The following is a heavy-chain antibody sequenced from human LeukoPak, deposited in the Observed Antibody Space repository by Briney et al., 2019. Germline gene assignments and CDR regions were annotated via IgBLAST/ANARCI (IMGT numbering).Heavy chain of an antibody. Sequence: GRSLRLSCAASGFTFNSYGMHWVRQAPGKGLEWVAVISYDGSNKYYADFVKGRFTISRDNSKNTLYLQMNSLRAEDTAVYYCAKDPRNYYDSSGYYADYWGQGTLVTVSS. CDR1: GFTFNSYG. V-gene: IGHV3-30*18. CDR3: AKDPRNYYDSSGYYADY. J-gene: IGHJ4*02. D-gene: IGHD3-22*01. CDR2: ISYDGSNK.